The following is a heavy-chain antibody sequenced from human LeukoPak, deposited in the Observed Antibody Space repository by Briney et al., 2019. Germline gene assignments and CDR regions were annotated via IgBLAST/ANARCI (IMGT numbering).Heavy chain of an antibody. CDR3: ARDSERSSSFAFDI. CDR1: GFRFSSYW. J-gene: IGHJ3*02. Sequence: PGGSLRLSCAASGFRFSSYWMSWVRQAPGKGLEWVANINLDGSEKSYVDSVEGRFTISRDNAKNSLYQQMNSLRGEDTAVYYCARDSERSSSFAFDIWGQGTMVTASS. D-gene: IGHD3-3*02. CDR2: INLDGSEK. V-gene: IGHV3-7*01.